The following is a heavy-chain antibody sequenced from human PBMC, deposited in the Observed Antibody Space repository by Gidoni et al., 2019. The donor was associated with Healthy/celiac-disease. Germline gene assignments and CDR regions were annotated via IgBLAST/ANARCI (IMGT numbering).Heavy chain of an antibody. CDR2: IYTSGST. J-gene: IGHJ4*02. CDR3: ARGHNWKGFDY. CDR1: VGSISSGSYY. V-gene: IGHV4-61*02. D-gene: IGHD1-20*01. Sequence: QVQLQESGPGLVKPSQTLSLTCTVSVGSISSGSYYWSWIRQPAGKGLEWIGRIYTSGSTNYNPSLKSRVTISVDTSKNQFSLKLSSVTAADTAVYYCARGHNWKGFDYWGQGTLVTVSS.